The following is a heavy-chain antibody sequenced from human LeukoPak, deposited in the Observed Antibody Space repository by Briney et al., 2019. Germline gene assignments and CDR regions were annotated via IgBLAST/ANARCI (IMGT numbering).Heavy chain of an antibody. CDR2: IKQDGSER. CDR3: VRISTAAAGADY. Sequence: GGSLRLSCAASGFSFSNSWMSWVRQAPGKGLEWVANIKQDGSERYYVDSVKGRFTISRDNTKNSLYLQMDSLRAEDTAVYYCVRISTAAAGADYWGQGTLVTVSS. V-gene: IGHV3-7*01. D-gene: IGHD6-25*01. J-gene: IGHJ4*02. CDR1: GFSFSNSW.